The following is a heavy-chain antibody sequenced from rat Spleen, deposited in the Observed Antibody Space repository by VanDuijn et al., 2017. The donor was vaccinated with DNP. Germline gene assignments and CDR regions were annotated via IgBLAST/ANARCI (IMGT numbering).Heavy chain of an antibody. D-gene: IGHD4-6*01. CDR3: TRDWGSGSHHFDY. V-gene: IGHV5-25*01. J-gene: IGHJ2*01. CDR2: ITASGGST. CDR1: GFTFSHYY. Sequence: EVQLVESGGGLVQPGRSMKLSCAASGFTFSHYYMAWVRQPPGKGLEWVASITASGGSTSYRDSVKGRFTISRDNAKSTLYLQMNSLQTENTAIYFCTRDWGSGSHHFDYWGPGVLVTVSS.